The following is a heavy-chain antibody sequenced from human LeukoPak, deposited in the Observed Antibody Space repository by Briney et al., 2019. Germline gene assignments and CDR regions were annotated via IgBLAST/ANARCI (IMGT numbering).Heavy chain of an antibody. Sequence: GGSLRLSCSASGFTFSSYAMHWVREAPGKGLENVSAISSNGGSTYYADSVKGRFTISRDNSKNTLYLQMSSLRAEDTAVYYCVKDLGELAAAGRDPWGQGTLVTVSS. D-gene: IGHD6-13*01. CDR2: ISSNGGST. CDR1: GFTFSSYA. V-gene: IGHV3-64D*06. CDR3: VKDLGELAAAGRDP. J-gene: IGHJ5*02.